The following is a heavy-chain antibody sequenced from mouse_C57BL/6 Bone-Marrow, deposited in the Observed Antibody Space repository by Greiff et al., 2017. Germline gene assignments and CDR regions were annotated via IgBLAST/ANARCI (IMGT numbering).Heavy chain of an antibody. V-gene: IGHV1-63*01. CDR3: ARGSYDGGFAY. CDR1: GYTFTNYW. CDR2: IYPAGGYT. J-gene: IGHJ3*01. Sequence: VQLPQPGAELVRPGASVKMSCKASGYTFTNYWIGWAKQRPGHGLEWIGDIYPAGGYTNSTEKFKGKATLTVDTSSSTAYIPFSSLTSDGSAVSDCARGSYDGGFAYWGQGTLVTVSA. D-gene: IGHD6-1*01.